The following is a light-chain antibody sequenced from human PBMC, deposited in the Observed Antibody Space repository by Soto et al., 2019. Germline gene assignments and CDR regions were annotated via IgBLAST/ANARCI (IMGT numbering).Light chain of an antibody. V-gene: IGLV2-8*01. CDR1: SSDVGGYNY. CDR3: SSYAGNNNLV. CDR2: EVN. J-gene: IGLJ3*02. Sequence: QSVLTQPPSASGSPGQSVTISCTGTSSDVGGYNYVSWYQQYPGKAPKLMFYEVNKRPSGVPDRFSASKSGNTASLTVSGLQAEDEADYYCSSYAGNNNLVFGGGTKVT.